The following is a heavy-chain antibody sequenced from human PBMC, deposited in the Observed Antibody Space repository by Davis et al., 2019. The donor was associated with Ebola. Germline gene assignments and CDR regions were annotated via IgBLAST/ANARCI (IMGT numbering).Heavy chain of an antibody. CDR1: GYIFTTYG. CDR2: INTNTGNP. V-gene: IGHV7-4-1*02. J-gene: IGHJ6*04. Sequence: AASVKVSCKASGYIFTTYGMHWLRQAPGQGLEWMGWINTNTGNPTYAQGFTGRFVISLDTSVSTAYLQISSLKAEDTAVYYCARTSTWSGYYRYYGMDVWGKGTTVTVSS. CDR3: ARTSTWSGYYRYYGMDV. D-gene: IGHD3-3*01.